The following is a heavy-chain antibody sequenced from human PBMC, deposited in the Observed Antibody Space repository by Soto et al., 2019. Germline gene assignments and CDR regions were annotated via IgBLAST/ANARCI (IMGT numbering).Heavy chain of an antibody. V-gene: IGHV4-34*01. D-gene: IGHD3-10*01. Sequence: SETLSLTCAVYGGSFSGYYWSWIRQPPGKGLEWIGEINHSGSTNYNPSLKSRVTISVDTSKNQFSLKLSSVTAADTAVYYCARKGYGYYGSGSYYGFDYWGQGTLVTVSS. CDR3: ARKGYGYYGSGSYYGFDY. CDR1: GGSFSGYY. J-gene: IGHJ4*02. CDR2: INHSGST.